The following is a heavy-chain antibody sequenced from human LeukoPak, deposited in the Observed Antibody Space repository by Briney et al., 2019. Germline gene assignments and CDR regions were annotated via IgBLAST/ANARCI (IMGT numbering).Heavy chain of an antibody. Sequence: GGSLRLSCAASGFTFSSYAMHWVRQAPGKGLEWVAVISYDGSNKYYADSVKGRFTISRDNSKNTLYLQMNSLRAEDTAIYYCARGKIVGGATRSFPAVDYWGQGTLVTVSS. CDR2: ISYDGSNK. CDR3: ARGKIVGGATRSFPAVDY. V-gene: IGHV3-30-3*01. CDR1: GFTFSSYA. J-gene: IGHJ4*02. D-gene: IGHD1-26*01.